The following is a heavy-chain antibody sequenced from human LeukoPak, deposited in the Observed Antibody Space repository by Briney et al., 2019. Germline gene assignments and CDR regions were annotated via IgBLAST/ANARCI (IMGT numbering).Heavy chain of an antibody. CDR3: TTDWYYYDSSGYYPIF. CDR1: GFPFSDVW. Sequence: GGSLRLSCAASGFPFSDVWMSWVRQAPGKGLEWVGRIKSKTDGGTADYAAPVKGRFTFSRGDSKNTLYLQMNSLNTEDTAVYYCTTDWYYYDSSGYYPIFWGQGTLVAVSS. CDR2: IKSKTDGGTA. D-gene: IGHD3-22*01. J-gene: IGHJ4*02. V-gene: IGHV3-15*01.